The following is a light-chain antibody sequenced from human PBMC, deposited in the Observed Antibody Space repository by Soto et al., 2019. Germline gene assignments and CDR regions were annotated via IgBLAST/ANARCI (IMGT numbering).Light chain of an antibody. CDR2: GAS. V-gene: IGKV3-20*01. J-gene: IGKJ4*01. Sequence: EIVLTQSPCTLSLSPGERATLSCRASQSVSSSYLAWYQQKPVQAPRLLIYGASSRATGIPDRFSGSGSGTEFTLTIDSLQSEDFAVYYCQRSNNWPLTFGGGT. CDR3: QRSNNWPLT. CDR1: QSVSSSY.